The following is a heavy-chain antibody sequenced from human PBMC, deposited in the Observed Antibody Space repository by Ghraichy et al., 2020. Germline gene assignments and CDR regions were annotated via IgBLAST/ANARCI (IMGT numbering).Heavy chain of an antibody. Sequence: GGSLRLSCAASGFTFSSYAMSWVRQAPGKGLEWVSAISGSGGSTYYADSVKGRFTISRDNSKNTLYLQMNSLRAEDTAVYYCAKEAIAAAGTGYNWFDPWGQGTLVTVSS. D-gene: IGHD6-13*01. J-gene: IGHJ5*02. CDR2: ISGSGGST. V-gene: IGHV3-23*01. CDR3: AKEAIAAAGTGYNWFDP. CDR1: GFTFSSYA.